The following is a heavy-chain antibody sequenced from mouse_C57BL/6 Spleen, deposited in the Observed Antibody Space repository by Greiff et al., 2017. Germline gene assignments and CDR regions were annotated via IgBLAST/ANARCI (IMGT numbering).Heavy chain of an antibody. CDR2: IYPGSGST. J-gene: IGHJ2*01. Sequence: QVQLKQPGAELVKPGASVKMSCKASGYTFTSYWITWVKQRPGQGLEWIGDIYPGSGSTNYNEKFKSKATLTVDTSSSTAYMQLSSLTSEDAAVYYCARGDYVFDYWGQGTTLTVSS. D-gene: IGHD1-1*01. CDR3: ARGDYVFDY. CDR1: GYTFTSYW. V-gene: IGHV1-55*01.